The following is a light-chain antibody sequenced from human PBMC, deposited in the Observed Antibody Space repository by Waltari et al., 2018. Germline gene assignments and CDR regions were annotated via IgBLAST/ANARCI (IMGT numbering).Light chain of an antibody. V-gene: IGLV3-21*04. CDR1: NIGAKS. Sequence: SYVLTQPPSVSVAPGKTASITCGGNNIGAKSVNWYQQKPGQAPILLIYFASDRPSGSPDRFSGSNSWHTATLTISRVEAGDEAAYYCQVWDTSADHLVVFGGGTNLTVV. CDR2: FAS. J-gene: IGLJ2*01. CDR3: QVWDTSADHLVV.